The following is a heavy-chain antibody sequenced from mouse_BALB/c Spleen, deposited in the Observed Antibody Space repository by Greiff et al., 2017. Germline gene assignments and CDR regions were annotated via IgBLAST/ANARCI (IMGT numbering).Heavy chain of an antibody. CDR1: GFSLTGYG. Sequence: VQGVESGPGLVAPSQSLSITCTVSGFSLTGYGVNWVRQPPGKGLEWLGMIWGDGSTDYNSALKSRLSISKDNSKSQVFLKMNSLQTDDTARYYCARALLRLQGYAMDYWGQGTSVTVSS. D-gene: IGHD1-2*01. CDR2: IWGDGST. CDR3: ARALLRLQGYAMDY. V-gene: IGHV2-6-7*01. J-gene: IGHJ4*01.